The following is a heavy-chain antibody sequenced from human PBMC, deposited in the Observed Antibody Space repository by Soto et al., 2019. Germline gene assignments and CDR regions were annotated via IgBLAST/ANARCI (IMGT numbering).Heavy chain of an antibody. CDR2: IDYSGST. D-gene: IGHD2-2*01. J-gene: IGHJ4*02. V-gene: IGHV4-39*01. CDR1: GGSFNSSSHY. Sequence: SETLSLTCTVSGGSFNSSSHYWGWIRQAPGKGLEWIGSIDYSGSTDYNPSLKSRVTISVGTSKPQIYLKLSSVSAADTAIYYCARQNVIPGAEFDCWGRGTLVTVSS. CDR3: ARQNVIPGAEFDC.